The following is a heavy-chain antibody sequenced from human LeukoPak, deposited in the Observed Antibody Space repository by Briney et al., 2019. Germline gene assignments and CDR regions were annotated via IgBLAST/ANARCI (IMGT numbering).Heavy chain of an antibody. CDR1: GFAFGSEA. J-gene: IGHJ4*02. CDR3: AKRQWLGHGGPYDS. CDR2: VSPGGGTT. V-gene: IGHV3-23*01. Sequence: PGGSLRLSCAVSGFAFGSEAMSWVRQSPARGLEWVASVSPGGGTTYYADHVRGRFTISRDDSNNTLYVQMNSLRAEDTALYYCAKRQWLGHGGPYDSWGQGTPVTVSS. D-gene: IGHD6-19*01.